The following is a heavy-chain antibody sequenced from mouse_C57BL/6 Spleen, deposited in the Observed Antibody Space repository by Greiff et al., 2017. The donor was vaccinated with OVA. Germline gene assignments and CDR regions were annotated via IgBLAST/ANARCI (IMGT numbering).Heavy chain of an antibody. V-gene: IGHV1-81*01. Sequence: QVQLKESGAELARPGASVKLSCKASGYTFTSYGISWVKQRTGQGLEWIGEIYPRSGNTYYNEKFKGKATLTADKSSSTAYMELRSLTSEDSAVYFCAREVYGNYAMDYWGQGTSVTVSS. D-gene: IGHD2-1*01. CDR2: IYPRSGNT. CDR3: AREVYGNYAMDY. J-gene: IGHJ4*01. CDR1: GYTFTSYG.